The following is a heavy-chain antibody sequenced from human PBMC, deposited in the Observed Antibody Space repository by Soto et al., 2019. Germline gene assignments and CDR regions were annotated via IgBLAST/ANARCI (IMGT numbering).Heavy chain of an antibody. CDR3: ARAFCTNGVCYYFFDY. V-gene: IGHV3-33*01. CDR1: GFTFGTYS. D-gene: IGHD2-8*01. Sequence: GGSLILSCAASGFTFGTYSMHWVRQAPGKGLEWVVVIYYDGSNRYYGDAVKGRFTISRDNSKSTLYLQMSSLRAEDTAVYYCARAFCTNGVCYYFFDYWGHGTLVTV. CDR2: IYYDGSNR. J-gene: IGHJ4*01.